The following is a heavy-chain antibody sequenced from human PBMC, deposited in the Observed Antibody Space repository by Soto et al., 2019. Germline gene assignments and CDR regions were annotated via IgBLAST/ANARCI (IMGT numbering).Heavy chain of an antibody. V-gene: IGHV3-53*01. CDR1: GFLVSSNH. D-gene: IGHD3-3*01. Sequence: EVQLVESGGGLIQPGGSLRLSCVASGFLVSSNHMSWVRQAPGKGLEWVSVIYSGHTTYYAESVEGRFTISRDDSKNTMYLQMNSLRVEDTALYYCVRGPSAHILRLVEWPYGDFWGQGTLVTVSS. CDR3: VRGPSAHILRLVEWPYGDF. CDR2: IYSGHTT. J-gene: IGHJ4*02.